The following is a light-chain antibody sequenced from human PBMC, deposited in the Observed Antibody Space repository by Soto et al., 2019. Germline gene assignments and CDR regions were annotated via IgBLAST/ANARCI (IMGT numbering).Light chain of an antibody. CDR2: GAS. CDR1: QSVSSS. V-gene: IGKV3-15*01. CDR3: QQYNNWPPLT. J-gene: IGKJ4*01. Sequence: EIVMTQSPATLSVSPGETATLSCRASQSVSSSLAWYQQTPGRAPRLLIYGASTRATGIPTRFSGSGSGTEFTLTISGLQSEDFAVYFCQQYNNWPPLTFGGGTKVDIK.